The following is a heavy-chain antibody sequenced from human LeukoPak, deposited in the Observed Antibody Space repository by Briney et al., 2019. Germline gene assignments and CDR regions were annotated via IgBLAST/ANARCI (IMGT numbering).Heavy chain of an antibody. CDR2: INHSGST. Sequence: SETLSLTCAVYGGSFSGYYWSWIRQPPGKGLEWIGEINHSGSTNYNPSLKSRVTISVDTSKNQFSLKLSSVTAADTAVYYCARGYGERHLDYWGQGTLVTVSS. CDR1: GGSFSGYY. D-gene: IGHD4-17*01. V-gene: IGHV4-34*01. CDR3: ARGYGERHLDY. J-gene: IGHJ4*02.